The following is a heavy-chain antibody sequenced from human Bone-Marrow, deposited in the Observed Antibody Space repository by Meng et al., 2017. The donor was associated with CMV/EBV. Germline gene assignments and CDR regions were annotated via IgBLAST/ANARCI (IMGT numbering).Heavy chain of an antibody. CDR3: AKPILPYGPRVSYGMDV. CDR1: GFTFSSYA. D-gene: IGHD4-17*01. V-gene: IGHV3-23*03. Sequence: GESLKISCAASGFTFSSYAMSWVRQAPGKGLEWVWVIYSGGSSTYYADSVQGRFTIPRDNSKKTLYLQKNSLGVEDTAVYYCAKPILPYGPRVSYGMDVWGQGTTVTVSS. CDR2: IYSGGSST. J-gene: IGHJ6*02.